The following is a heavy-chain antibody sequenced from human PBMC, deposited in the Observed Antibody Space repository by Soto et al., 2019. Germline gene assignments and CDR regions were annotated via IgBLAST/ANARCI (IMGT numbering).Heavy chain of an antibody. CDR3: ARDHKRSPTNSYFNV. CDR2: SNPHNGDT. V-gene: IGHV1-18*01. J-gene: IGHJ4*02. Sequence: ASVKVSCKDYRYTFTNSGLSWVRQAPVQGHEWMVLSNPHNGDTNCARILQGRVTMPTDTATSTGYMEMRRLRADDTAVYYCARDHKRSPTNSYFNVGGLGRLVTVSS. D-gene: IGHD1-26*01. CDR1: RYTFTNSG.